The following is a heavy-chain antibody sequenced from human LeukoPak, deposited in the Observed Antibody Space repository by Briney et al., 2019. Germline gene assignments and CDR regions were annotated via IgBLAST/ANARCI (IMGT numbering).Heavy chain of an antibody. CDR2: ILPIFGTS. V-gene: IGHV1-69*13. J-gene: IGHJ4*02. CDR1: GGTFSSYV. Sequence: SVKVSCKASGGTFSSYVINWVRQAPGQGLEWMGGILPIFGTSIYAQQFQGRVTITADESTNTAYMELNRLRSDDTATYYCARDQGDWGQGTLVTVSS. D-gene: IGHD2-21*01. CDR3: ARDQGD.